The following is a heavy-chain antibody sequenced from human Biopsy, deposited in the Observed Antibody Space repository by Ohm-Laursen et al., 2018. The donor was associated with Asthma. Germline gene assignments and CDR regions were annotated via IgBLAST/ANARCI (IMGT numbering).Heavy chain of an antibody. Sequence: ESLKISCKGSGYSFTSYWITWARQMPGKGLEWMGRLDPSDSYTNYRPSFQGHVTITADKSISTAYLQWSSLKASDTAIYYCARGEGGYSFDIWGQGTMVTVSS. V-gene: IGHV5-10-1*01. CDR2: LDPSDSYT. CDR3: ARGEGGYSFDI. CDR1: GYSFTSYW. D-gene: IGHD6-13*01. J-gene: IGHJ3*02.